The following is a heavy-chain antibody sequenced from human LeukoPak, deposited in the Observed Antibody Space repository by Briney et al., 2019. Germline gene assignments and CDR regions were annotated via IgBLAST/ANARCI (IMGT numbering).Heavy chain of an antibody. CDR1: GFTFSSYA. J-gene: IGHJ4*02. CDR2: ISGSGGST. D-gene: IGHD5-24*01. CDR3: AQRRDGYNYGFDY. Sequence: QAGGSLRLSCAASGFTFSSYAMSWVRQAPGKGLEWVSAISGSGGSTYYADSVKGRFTISRDNSKNTLYLQMNSLRPEDTAVYYCAQRRDGYNYGFDYWGQGTLVTVFS. V-gene: IGHV3-23*01.